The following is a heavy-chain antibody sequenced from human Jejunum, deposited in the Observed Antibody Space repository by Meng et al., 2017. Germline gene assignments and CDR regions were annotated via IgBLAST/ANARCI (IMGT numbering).Heavy chain of an antibody. D-gene: IGHD2-2*01. CDR2: ISSSGSA. CDR1: AASISSHY. CDR3: ARDPFRSSFDY. J-gene: IGHJ4*02. V-gene: IGHV4-4*07. Sequence: QVQLQESRPGLVKPSETLSLTCTVSAASISSHYWNWIRQPAGKGLEWIGRISSSGSASYNPSLKSRVTMSIDTSKNQFSLKLTSVTAADTAVYFCARDPFRSSFDYWGQGMLVTVSS.